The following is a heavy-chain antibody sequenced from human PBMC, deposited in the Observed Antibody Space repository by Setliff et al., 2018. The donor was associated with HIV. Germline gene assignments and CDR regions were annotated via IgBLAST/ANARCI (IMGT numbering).Heavy chain of an antibody. J-gene: IGHJ2*01. CDR3: ARDWVTRSNYYGSGSPWYFDF. CDR1: GASINSGTYY. CDR2: VYASAYS. D-gene: IGHD3-10*01. V-gene: IGHV4-61*02. Sequence: LSLTCTVSGASINSGTYYWNWIRQPAGKGLEWIGRVYASAYSNYNPSLKSRVTMSVDTSQNQFSLKLRSVNAADTAVYYCARDWVTRSNYYGSGSPWYFDFWGRGILVTVSS.